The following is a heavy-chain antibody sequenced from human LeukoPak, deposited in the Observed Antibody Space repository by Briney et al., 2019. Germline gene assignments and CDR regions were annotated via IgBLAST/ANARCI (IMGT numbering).Heavy chain of an antibody. CDR1: GFTFSNAW. CDR2: IKSKTDCGTT. J-gene: IGHJ5*02. V-gene: IGHV3-15*07. D-gene: IGHD3-22*01. CDR3: TTDPFQYYYDSSGYYYGREFDP. Sequence: GGSLRLSCAASGFTFSNAWVNWVRQAPGKGLEWVGRIKSKTDCGTTDYAAPVKGRFTISRDDSKNTLYLQMNSLKTEDTAVYYCTTDPFQYYYDSSGYYYGREFDPWGQGTLVTVSS.